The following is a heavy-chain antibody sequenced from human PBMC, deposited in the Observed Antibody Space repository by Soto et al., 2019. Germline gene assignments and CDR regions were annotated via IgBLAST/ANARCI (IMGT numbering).Heavy chain of an antibody. D-gene: IGHD6-19*01. J-gene: IGHJ4*02. V-gene: IGHV3-23*01. CDR3: ARRSSGWYFDY. Sequence: EVQLLESGGGLVQPGGSLRLSCAAPGFTFSNYAMNWVRQAPGKGLEWVSVISGSGGSTYYADSVKGRSTISRDNSKNTLYLQMTSLRGEDTAVYYCARRSSGWYFDYWGQGTLVTVSS. CDR2: ISGSGGST. CDR1: GFTFSNYA.